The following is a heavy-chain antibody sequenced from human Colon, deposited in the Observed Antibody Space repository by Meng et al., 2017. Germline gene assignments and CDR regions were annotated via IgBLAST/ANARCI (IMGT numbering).Heavy chain of an antibody. D-gene: IGHD3-16*01. CDR1: GASISSATF. V-gene: IGHV4-4*02. Sequence: QVHLQESGPGLVKPSGTLSLTCAVSGASISSATFWTWVRQTPGKGLEWIGESYYGGSTSYNPSLSSRATISLDKSKNQFSLNLTSVTAADTAVYYCATEATLYYFDYWGQGALVTVSS. CDR2: SYYGGST. J-gene: IGHJ4*02. CDR3: ATEATLYYFDY.